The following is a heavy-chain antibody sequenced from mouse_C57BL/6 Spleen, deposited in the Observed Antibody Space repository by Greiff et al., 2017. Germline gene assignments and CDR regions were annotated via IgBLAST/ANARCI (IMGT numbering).Heavy chain of an antibody. J-gene: IGHJ3*01. V-gene: IGHV7-3*01. D-gene: IGHD6-1*01. Sequence: EVQRVESGGGLVQPGGSLSLSCAASGFTFTDYYMSWVRQPPGKALEWLGFIRNKANGYTTEYSASVMGRFTISRDNSQSILYLQMNALRAEDSATYYCASSSFNPWFAYWGQGTLVTVSA. CDR3: ASSSFNPWFAY. CDR1: GFTFTDYY. CDR2: IRNKANGYTT.